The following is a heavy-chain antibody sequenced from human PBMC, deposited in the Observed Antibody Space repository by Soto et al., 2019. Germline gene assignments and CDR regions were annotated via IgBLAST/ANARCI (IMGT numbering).Heavy chain of an antibody. CDR2: ISTYNGDT. V-gene: IGHV1-18*01. D-gene: IGHD5-18*01. CDR1: GYTFTTYG. J-gene: IGHJ4*02. CDR3: ARDVGNGYGYGYGY. Sequence: QVQLVQSGAEVKKPGASVTVSCKVSGYTFTTYGISWVRQAPGQGLEWMGWISTYNGDTNYAQKLQGRVTMTTDTSTSTAYMELRSLRSDDTAVYYCARDVGNGYGYGYGYWGQGTLVTVSS.